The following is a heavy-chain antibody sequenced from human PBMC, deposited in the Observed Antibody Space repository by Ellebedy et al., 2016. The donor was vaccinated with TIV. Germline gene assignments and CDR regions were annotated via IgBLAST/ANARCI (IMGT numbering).Heavy chain of an antibody. CDR2: IYSSGVI. D-gene: IGHD1-14*01. CDR3: ARGHLWPENRFDP. Sequence: MPSETLSLTCTVSGGSISGYYWSWVRQPPGKGLEWIAYIYSSGVINYNPSLKSRVTISADTPKNQFSLKLTSVTAADTAVYYCARGHLWPENRFDPWGQGTPVTVSP. CDR1: GGSISGYY. V-gene: IGHV4-59*01. J-gene: IGHJ5*02.